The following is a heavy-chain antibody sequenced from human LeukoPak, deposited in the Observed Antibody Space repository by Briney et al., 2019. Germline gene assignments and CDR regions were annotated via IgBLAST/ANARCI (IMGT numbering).Heavy chain of an antibody. V-gene: IGHV6-1*01. CDR3: AREYLGGYLIY. J-gene: IGHJ4*02. CDR2: TYYRPKWFN. Sequence: TSQTLSLTCAISGESVSSNNAAWTWIRQSPSRGLEWLGRTYYRPKWFNDYAVSVKSRITINPDTSKNQFFLQLNSVTPEDTAVYYCAREYLGGYLIYWGQGTLVTVSS. CDR1: GESVSSNNAA. D-gene: IGHD3-16*02.